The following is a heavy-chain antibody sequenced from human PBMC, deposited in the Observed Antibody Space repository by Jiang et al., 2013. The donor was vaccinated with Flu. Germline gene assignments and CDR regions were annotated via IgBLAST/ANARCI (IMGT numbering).Heavy chain of an antibody. J-gene: IGHJ4*02. Sequence: SCKASGYTFTSYYMHWVRQAPGQGLEWMGIINPSGGSTSYAQKFQGRVTMTRDTSTSTVYMELSSLRSEDTAVYYCARDQGYYDFWSGYYIPFNYWGQGTLVTVSS. CDR1: GYTFTSYY. CDR2: INPSGGST. CDR3: ARDQGYYDFWSGYYIPFNY. V-gene: IGHV1-46*01. D-gene: IGHD3-3*01.